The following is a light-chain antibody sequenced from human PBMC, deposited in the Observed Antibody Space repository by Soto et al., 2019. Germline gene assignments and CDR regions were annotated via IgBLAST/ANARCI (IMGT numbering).Light chain of an antibody. Sequence: EIVMTQSPATLSVSPGERATLSCRASQSVTSNLAWYQKKPGQAPRLLIYGASTRATGIPARFSGSGSGTDFTLTISSLQSEDFAVYYCQQYDNWWTFGPGTRVEI. V-gene: IGKV3-15*01. CDR3: QQYDNWWT. CDR2: GAS. CDR1: QSVTSN. J-gene: IGKJ1*01.